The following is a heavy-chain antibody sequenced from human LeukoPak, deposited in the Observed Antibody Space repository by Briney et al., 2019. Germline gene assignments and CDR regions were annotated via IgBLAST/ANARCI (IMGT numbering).Heavy chain of an antibody. Sequence: ASVKVSCKAPGYTFTSYGISWVRQAPGQGLEWMGWISAYNGNTNYAQKLQGRVTMTTDTSTSTAYIELRSLRSDDTAVYYCAREFGAYYYYGMDVWGQGTTVTVSS. D-gene: IGHD3-16*01. CDR1: GYTFTSYG. J-gene: IGHJ6*02. CDR2: ISAYNGNT. CDR3: AREFGAYYYYGMDV. V-gene: IGHV1-18*01.